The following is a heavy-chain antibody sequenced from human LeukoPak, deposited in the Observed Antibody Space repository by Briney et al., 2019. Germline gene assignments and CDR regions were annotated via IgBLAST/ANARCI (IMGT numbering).Heavy chain of an antibody. CDR2: IISTGGSI. D-gene: IGHD6-19*01. J-gene: IGHJ4*02. CDR1: GFTFSSCA. Sequence: GGSLRLSCAASGFTFSSCAMSWVRQAPGKGLEWVSGIISTGGSIYYADSVKGRFTISRDNSKSTLSLQMDSLRAEDTAVYYCAKGYSSGWRTYFDYWGQGTLVTVSS. V-gene: IGHV3-23*01. CDR3: AKGYSSGWRTYFDY.